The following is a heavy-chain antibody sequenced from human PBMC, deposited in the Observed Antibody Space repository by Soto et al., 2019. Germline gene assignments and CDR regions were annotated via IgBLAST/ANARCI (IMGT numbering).Heavy chain of an antibody. CDR1: GGSISSYY. V-gene: IGHV4-59*01. J-gene: IGHJ4*02. CDR2: IYYSGST. CDR3: ARADGHYYGSGSYYKYYFDY. D-gene: IGHD3-10*01. Sequence: SETLSLTYTVSGGSISSYYWSWIRQPPGKGLEWIGYIYYSGSTNYNPSLKSRVTISVDTSKNQFSLKLSSVTAADTAVYYCARADGHYYGSGSYYKYYFDYWGQGTLVTVSS.